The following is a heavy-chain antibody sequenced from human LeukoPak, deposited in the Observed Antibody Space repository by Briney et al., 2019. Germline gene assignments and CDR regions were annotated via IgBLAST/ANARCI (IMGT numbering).Heavy chain of an antibody. CDR2: ISYDGSNK. D-gene: IGHD6-13*01. J-gene: IGHJ3*02. CDR1: GFTFSSYG. V-gene: IGHV3-30*18. CDR3: AKDQGIAPLYAFDI. Sequence: PGGSLRLSCAASGFTFSSYGMHWVRQAPGKGLEWVAVISYDGSNKYYADSVKGRFTISRDNSKNTLYLQMNSLRAEDTAVYYCAKDQGIAPLYAFDIWGQGTMVTVSS.